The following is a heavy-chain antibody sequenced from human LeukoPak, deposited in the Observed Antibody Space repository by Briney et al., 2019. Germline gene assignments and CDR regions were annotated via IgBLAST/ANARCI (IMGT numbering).Heavy chain of an antibody. D-gene: IGHD3-22*01. Sequence: PSGTLSLTCAVYGGSFSGYYWSWIRQPPGKGLEWIGEINHSGSTNYNPSLKSRVTISVDTSKNQFSLKLSSVTAADTAVYYCARPYYYDSSGYLDYWGQGTLVTVSS. CDR3: ARPYYYDSSGYLDY. V-gene: IGHV4-34*01. J-gene: IGHJ4*02. CDR1: GGSFSGYY. CDR2: INHSGST.